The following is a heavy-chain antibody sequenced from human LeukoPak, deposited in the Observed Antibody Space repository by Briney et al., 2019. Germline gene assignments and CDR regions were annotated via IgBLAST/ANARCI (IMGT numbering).Heavy chain of an antibody. V-gene: IGHV1-69*13. CDR3: ARVSSWPNWFDP. D-gene: IGHD6-13*01. CDR2: IIPIFGTA. CDR1: GGTFSRYA. Sequence: SVKVSCKASGGTFSRYAISWVRQAPGQGLEWMGGIIPIFGTANYAQKFQGRVTITADESTSTAYMELSSLRSEDTAVYYCARVSSWPNWFDPWGQGTLVTVSS. J-gene: IGHJ5*02.